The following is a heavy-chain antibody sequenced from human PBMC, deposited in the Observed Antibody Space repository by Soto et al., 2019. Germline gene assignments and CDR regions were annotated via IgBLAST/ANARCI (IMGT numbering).Heavy chain of an antibody. V-gene: IGHV1-18*01. D-gene: IGHD1-26*01. Sequence: QVQLVQSGAEVKKPGASVKVSCKASGYTFTSYGISWVRQAPGQGLEWMGWISAYNGNTKYAQKLQGRVTTTTDTXXSTAYMELRSLRSDDTAVYYCARDLGGSYDAPVDYWGQGTLVTVSS. J-gene: IGHJ4*02. CDR2: ISAYNGNT. CDR1: GYTFTSYG. CDR3: ARDLGGSYDAPVDY.